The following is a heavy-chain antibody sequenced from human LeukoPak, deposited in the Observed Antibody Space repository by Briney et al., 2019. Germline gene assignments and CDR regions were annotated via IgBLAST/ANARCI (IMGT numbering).Heavy chain of an antibody. CDR2: IYSGGNT. D-gene: IGHD6-13*01. CDR3: ARVSARSSWFRGVFDY. CDR1: GFTVSSNS. V-gene: IGHV3-53*01. Sequence: GGSLRLSCTVSGFTVSSNSWSWVRQAPGKGLEWVSFIYSGGNTHYSDSVKGRFTLSRDNSKNTLYLQMNSLRAEDTAVYYCARVSARSSWFRGVFDYWGQGTLVTVSS. J-gene: IGHJ4*02.